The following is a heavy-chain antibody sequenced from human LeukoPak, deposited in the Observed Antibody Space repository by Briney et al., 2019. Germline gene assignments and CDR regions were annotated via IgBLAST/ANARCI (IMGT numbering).Heavy chain of an antibody. D-gene: IGHD2-21*02. CDR2: ISGSGGST. Sequence: GGSLRLSCAASGFTFSSYAMSWVRQAPGKGLEWVSAISGSGGSTYYADSVKGRFTISRDNSKNTLYLQMNSLRAEDTAVYYCAKVGSKTNSFDGDHWGYWGQGTLVTVSS. CDR1: GFTFSSYA. V-gene: IGHV3-23*01. CDR3: AKVGSKTNSFDGDHWGY. J-gene: IGHJ4*02.